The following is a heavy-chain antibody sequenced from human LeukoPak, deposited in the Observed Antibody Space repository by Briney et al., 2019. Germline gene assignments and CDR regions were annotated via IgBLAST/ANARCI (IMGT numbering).Heavy chain of an antibody. CDR1: GYTFTSYG. CDR3: AAALYYYDSSHDAFDI. D-gene: IGHD3-22*01. Sequence: ASVKVSCKASGYTFTSYGISWVRQAPGQGLEWMGWISAYNGNTNYAQKLQGRVTMTTDTSTSTAYMELGSLRSDDTAVYYCAAALYYYDSSHDAFDIWGQGTMVTVSS. J-gene: IGHJ3*02. V-gene: IGHV1-18*01. CDR2: ISAYNGNT.